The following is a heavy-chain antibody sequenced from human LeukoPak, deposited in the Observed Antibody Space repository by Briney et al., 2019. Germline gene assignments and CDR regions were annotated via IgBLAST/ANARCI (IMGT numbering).Heavy chain of an antibody. D-gene: IGHD6-6*01. J-gene: IGHJ3*02. CDR1: GGSISSSNW. CDR3: ARGGSSDAFDI. V-gene: IGHV4-4*02. CDR2: IYLRGNT. Sequence: PSETLSLTCAISGGSISSSNWWTWVRQPPGKGLEWVGEIYLRGNTNYNPSLESRVTISVDESKTQLSLRLESVTAADTAVYYCARGGSSDAFDIWGQGTMVTVSS.